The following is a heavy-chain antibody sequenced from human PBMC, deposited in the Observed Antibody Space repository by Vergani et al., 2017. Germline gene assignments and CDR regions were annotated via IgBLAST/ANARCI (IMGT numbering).Heavy chain of an antibody. D-gene: IGHD1-20*01. CDR1: GGSISSYY. CDR3: AITGTTTVDAFDI. V-gene: IGHV4-59*01. CDR2: IYYSGST. J-gene: IGHJ3*02. Sequence: QVQLQESGPGLVKPSETLSLTCTVSGGSISSYYWSWIRQPPGKGLEWIGYIYYSGSTNYNPSLKSRVTISVDTSKNQFSLKLSSVTAADTAVYYCAITGTTTVDAFDIWGQGTMVTVSS.